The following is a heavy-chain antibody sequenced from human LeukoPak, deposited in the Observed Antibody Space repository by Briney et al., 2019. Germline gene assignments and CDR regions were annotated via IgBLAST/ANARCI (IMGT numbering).Heavy chain of an antibody. CDR3: AGISTGSCFRH. CDR1: GYSISNDYY. D-gene: IGHD4-17*01. Sequence: PSETLSLTCSVSGYSISNDYYWGWIRQSPEKGLEWLGSISHSGSTYYNPSLRSRVTISRDMPKNQFSLELNSVTAADTAGYYCAGISTGSCFRHWGQGTLVTVSS. V-gene: IGHV4-38-2*02. J-gene: IGHJ1*01. CDR2: ISHSGST.